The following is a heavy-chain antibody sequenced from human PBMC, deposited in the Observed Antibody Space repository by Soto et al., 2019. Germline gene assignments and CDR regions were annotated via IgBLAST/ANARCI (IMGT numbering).Heavy chain of an antibody. J-gene: IGHJ6*03. Sequence: PSEPLSLTCTVSGGSISSYYWSWIRQPPGKGLEWIGEINHSGSTNYNPSLKSRVTISVDTSKNQFSLKLSSVTAADTAVYYCARGRRSYYYYMDVWGKGTTVTVSS. CDR2: INHSGST. CDR1: GGSISSYY. V-gene: IGHV4-34*01. CDR3: ARGRRSYYYYMDV.